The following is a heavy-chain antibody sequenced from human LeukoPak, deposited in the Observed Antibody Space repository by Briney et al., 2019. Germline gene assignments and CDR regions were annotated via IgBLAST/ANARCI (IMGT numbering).Heavy chain of an antibody. D-gene: IGHD4-23*01. CDR3: ARDSLSGGISDN. Sequence: PGGSLRLSCSASGFIFSDYVMNWVRQAPGKGLEWVASIKPDGSEKYYVDSVKGRFTISRDNAKNSLLLQMNSLRAEDTAVYFCARDSLSGGISDNWGQGSLVTVSS. J-gene: IGHJ4*02. V-gene: IGHV3-7*01. CDR1: GFIFSDYV. CDR2: IKPDGSEK.